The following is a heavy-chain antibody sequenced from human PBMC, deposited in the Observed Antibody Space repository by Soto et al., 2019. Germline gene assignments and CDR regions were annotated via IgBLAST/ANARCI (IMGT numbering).Heavy chain of an antibody. J-gene: IGHJ6*02. V-gene: IGHV3-74*01. CDR3: AKGDSSGYYPYYYYGMDV. Sequence: GGSLRLSCAASGFTFTTYWMHWIRQAPGKGLMWVSRIKNDGSSISYADSVKGRFTISRDNAKNTLYLQMNSLRAEDTAVYYCAKGDSSGYYPYYYYGMDVWGQGTTVTVSS. CDR2: IKNDGSSI. D-gene: IGHD3-22*01. CDR1: GFTFTTYW.